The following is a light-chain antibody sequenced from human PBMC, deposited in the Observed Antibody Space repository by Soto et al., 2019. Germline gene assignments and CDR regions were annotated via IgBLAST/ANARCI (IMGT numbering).Light chain of an antibody. Sequence: QLTQSPSSLSASIGDRVTITCRASQGISSYLAWYQQKPGKAPQLLIYAASTLQSGVPSRFSGSGSGTDFTLTISSLQPEDFATYYCQQLNSYPQDFGGGTKVEIK. V-gene: IGKV1-9*01. CDR1: QGISSY. CDR2: AAS. J-gene: IGKJ4*01. CDR3: QQLNSYPQD.